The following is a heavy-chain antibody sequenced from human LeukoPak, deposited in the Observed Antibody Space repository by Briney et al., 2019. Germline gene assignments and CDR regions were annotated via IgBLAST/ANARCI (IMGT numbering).Heavy chain of an antibody. CDR2: IYYSGST. CDR1: YH. J-gene: IGHJ4*02. Sequence: YHWGWIRQPXGXXLEWIGSIYYSGSTYYNPSLKSRVTISVDTSKNQFSLKLSSVTAADTAVYYCARRKAVAAPEYYFDYWGQGTLVTVSS. CDR3: ARRKAVAAPEYYFDY. V-gene: IGHV4-39*07. D-gene: IGHD6-19*01.